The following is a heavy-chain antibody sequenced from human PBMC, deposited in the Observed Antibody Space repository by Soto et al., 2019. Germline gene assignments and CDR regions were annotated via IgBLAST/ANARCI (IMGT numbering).Heavy chain of an antibody. D-gene: IGHD6-13*01. Sequence: PGGSLRLSCAASGFTFSSYSMNWVRQAPGKGLEWVSSISSSSSYIYYADSVKGRFTISRDNAKNSLYLQMNSLRAEDTAVYYCARLHRDGIAEREDYYSGMDVWGQGTTVTVYS. CDR3: ARLHRDGIAEREDYYSGMDV. J-gene: IGHJ6*02. V-gene: IGHV3-21*01. CDR1: GFTFSSYS. CDR2: ISSSSSYI.